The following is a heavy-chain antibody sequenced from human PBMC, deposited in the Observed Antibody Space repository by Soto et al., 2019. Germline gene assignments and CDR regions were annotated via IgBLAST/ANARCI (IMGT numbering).Heavy chain of an antibody. V-gene: IGHV3-7*01. CDR1: GFTFSSYW. CDR2: IKQDGSEK. Sequence: PGGSLRLSCAASGFTFSSYWMSWVRQAPGKGLEWVANIKQDGSEKYYVDSVKGRFTISRDNAKNSLYLQMNSLRAEDTAVYYCARELSWRNPIFDYWGQGTLVTVSS. CDR3: ARELSWRNPIFDY. D-gene: IGHD3-16*02. J-gene: IGHJ4*02.